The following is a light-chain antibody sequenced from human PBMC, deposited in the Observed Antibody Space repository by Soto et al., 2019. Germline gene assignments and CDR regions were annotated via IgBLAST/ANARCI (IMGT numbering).Light chain of an antibody. CDR3: QQYDTSPRT. CDR2: GTS. Sequence: EIVLRQSPGTLSLSPGERATLSCRASQDVSSSYLAWYQQKLGQAPRLLMYGTSNRATGIPDRFSGSGSGTDFTLTISRLEAEDFAVYYCQQYDTSPRTFGQGTKVDIK. CDR1: QDVSSSY. V-gene: IGKV3-20*01. J-gene: IGKJ2*01.